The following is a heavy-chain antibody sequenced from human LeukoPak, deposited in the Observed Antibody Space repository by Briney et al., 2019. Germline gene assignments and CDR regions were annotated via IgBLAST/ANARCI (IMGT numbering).Heavy chain of an antibody. Sequence: SETLSLTCAVYGGSFSGYYWSWIRQPPGKGLEWIGEINHSGSTNYNPSLKSRVTISVDTSKNQFSLKLSSVTAADTAVYYCAIFGVVPAYFDYWGQATLVTVSS. V-gene: IGHV4-34*01. CDR3: AIFGVVPAYFDY. CDR2: INHSGST. D-gene: IGHD3-3*01. CDR1: GGSFSGYY. J-gene: IGHJ4*02.